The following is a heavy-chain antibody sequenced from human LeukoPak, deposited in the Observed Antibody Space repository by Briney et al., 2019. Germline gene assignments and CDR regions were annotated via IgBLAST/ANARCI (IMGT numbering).Heavy chain of an antibody. Sequence: NASETLSLTCTVSGGSISSYYWSWIRQPPGKGLEWIGYIYYSGSTNYNPSLKSRVTISVDTSKNQFSLKLSSVTAADTAVYYCARALNGDYNFDYWGQGTLVTVSS. J-gene: IGHJ4*02. CDR3: ARALNGDYNFDY. V-gene: IGHV4-59*01. D-gene: IGHD4-17*01. CDR2: IYYSGST. CDR1: GGSISSYY.